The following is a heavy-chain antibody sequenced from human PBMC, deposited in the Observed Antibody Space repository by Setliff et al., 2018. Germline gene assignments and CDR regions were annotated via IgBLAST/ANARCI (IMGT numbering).Heavy chain of an antibody. CDR2: IHHSGKA. CDR1: GFSISSGYY. V-gene: IGHV4-38-2*01. D-gene: IGHD1-1*01. CDR3: AKGGTYRYFDF. Sequence: PSETLSLTCAVSGFSISSGYYWGWIRQPPGKGLEWIVNIHHSGKAYYNPSLKSRVTISVDTSKNQFSLKLTSVTAADTAFYFCAKGGTYRYFDFWGQGTLVTVSS. J-gene: IGHJ4*02.